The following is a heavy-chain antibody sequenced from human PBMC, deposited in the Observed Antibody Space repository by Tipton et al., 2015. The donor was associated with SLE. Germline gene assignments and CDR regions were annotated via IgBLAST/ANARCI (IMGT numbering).Heavy chain of an antibody. CDR1: GFTFHNYA. J-gene: IGHJ4*02. CDR2: ISWSSGSI. D-gene: IGHD2-21*01. CDR3: VKGSGGYSPAYFDL. V-gene: IGHV3-9*03. Sequence: RSLRLSCVTSGFTFHNYAMHWVQQAPGKGLEWVSSISWSSGSIGYADSVKGRFTISRDNAKNSLDLQMNSLRAEDMALYYCVKGSGGYSPAYFDLWGQGTLVTVSS.